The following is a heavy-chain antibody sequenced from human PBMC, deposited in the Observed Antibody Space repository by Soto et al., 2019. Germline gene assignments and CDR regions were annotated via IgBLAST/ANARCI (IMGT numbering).Heavy chain of an antibody. CDR3: TRLPSDYCSSTSCYIFDY. CDR1: VFTFGGSA. CDR2: IRSKANSYAT. D-gene: IGHD2-2*02. J-gene: IGHJ4*02. Sequence: GGSLRLSCAASVFTFGGSAMHWVCQASGKGLEWVGRIRSKANSYATAYAASVKGRFTISRDDSKNTAYLQMNSLKTEDTAVYYCTRLPSDYCSSTSCYIFDYWGQGTLVTVSS. V-gene: IGHV3-73*01.